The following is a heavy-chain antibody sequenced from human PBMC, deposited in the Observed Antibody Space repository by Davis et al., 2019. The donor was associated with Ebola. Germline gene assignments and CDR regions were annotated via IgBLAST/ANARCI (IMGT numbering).Heavy chain of an antibody. J-gene: IGHJ4*02. CDR2: IIPILGIA. D-gene: IGHD1-20*01. V-gene: IGHV1-69*02. CDR1: GGTFSSYT. Sequence: SVKVSCKASGGTFSSYTISWVRQAPGQGLEWMGRIIPILGIANYAQKFQGRVTITADKSTSTAYMELRSLRSDDTAVYYCARWATYNWNPGFDYWGQGTLVTVSS. CDR3: ARWATYNWNPGFDY.